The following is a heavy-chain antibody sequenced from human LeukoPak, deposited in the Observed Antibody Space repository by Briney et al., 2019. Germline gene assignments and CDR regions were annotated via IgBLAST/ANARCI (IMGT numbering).Heavy chain of an antibody. V-gene: IGHV4-34*01. J-gene: IGHJ6*03. CDR1: GGSFSGYY. Sequence: PSETLSLTCAVYGGSFSGYYWSWIRQPPGKGLEWIGEINHGGSTNYNPSLKSRVTISVDTSKNQFSLKLSSVTTADTAVYYCARVQRTWLRRYYYYMDVWGKGTTVTVSS. D-gene: IGHD6-19*01. CDR2: INHGGST. CDR3: ARVQRTWLRRYYYYMDV.